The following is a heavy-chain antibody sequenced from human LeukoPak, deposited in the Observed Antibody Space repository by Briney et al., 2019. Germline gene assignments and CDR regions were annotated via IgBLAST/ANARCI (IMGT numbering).Heavy chain of an antibody. D-gene: IGHD3-16*01. Sequence: GGSLRLSCAASGFIISTYSMHWVRQAPGKGLVWVARINSDGSSTNYADSVKGRFTISRDNAKNTLYLQMNSLRAEDTAVYYCARLTPPFDYWGQGTLVTVSS. CDR1: GFIISTYS. CDR2: INSDGSST. V-gene: IGHV3-74*01. CDR3: ARLTPPFDY. J-gene: IGHJ4*02.